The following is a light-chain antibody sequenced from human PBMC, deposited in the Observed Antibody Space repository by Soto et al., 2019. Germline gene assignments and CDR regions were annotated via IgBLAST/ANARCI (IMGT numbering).Light chain of an antibody. CDR2: DVS. V-gene: IGLV2-14*03. Sequence: QSVLTQPASVSGSPGQSITISCTGTSSDVGGYNYVSWYQHHPGKVPQLMIYDVSNRPSGVSNRFSGSKSGNTASLTISGLQAEDEADYYCYSYTISNAYVFGTGTKSPS. CDR3: YSYTISNAYV. CDR1: SSDVGGYNY. J-gene: IGLJ1*01.